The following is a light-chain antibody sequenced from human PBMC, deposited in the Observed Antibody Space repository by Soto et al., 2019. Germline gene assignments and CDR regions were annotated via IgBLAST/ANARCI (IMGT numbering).Light chain of an antibody. CDR1: QSVSSN. CDR2: GAS. J-gene: IGKJ5*01. V-gene: IGKV3D-15*01. Sequence: ILFTHSPFALSLXPGXIXXXXXXASQSVSSNLAWYQQKPGQAPRLLIYGASTRATGLPARFSGSGSGTEFTLTISSLQSEDFAAYYCHQYNHWPFTFGQGTRLEIK. CDR3: HQYNHWPFT.